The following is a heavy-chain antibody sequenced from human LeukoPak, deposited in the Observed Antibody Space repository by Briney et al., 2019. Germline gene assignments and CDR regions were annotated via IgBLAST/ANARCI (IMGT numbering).Heavy chain of an antibody. J-gene: IGHJ4*02. V-gene: IGHV3-7*01. D-gene: IGHD6-6*01. CDR3: AREPHGFIAARPFDY. CDR2: IKQDGSEK. CDR1: GFTFSSYW. Sequence: PGGSLRLSCAASGFTFSSYWMSWVRQAPGKGLEWVANIKQDGSEKYYVDSVKGRFTISRDNAKNSLYLQMNSLRAEDTAVYYCAREPHGFIAARPFDYWGQGTLVTVSS.